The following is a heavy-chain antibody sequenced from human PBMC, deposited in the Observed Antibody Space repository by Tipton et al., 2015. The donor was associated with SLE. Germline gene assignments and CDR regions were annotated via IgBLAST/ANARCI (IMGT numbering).Heavy chain of an antibody. J-gene: IGHJ4*02. Sequence: LRLSCTVSGGSISSGGYYWGWIRQPPGKGLEWIGSIYYSGSTYYNSSLKSRVTISIDTSKNQFSLKLSSVTAADTAVYYCAREYFDISTGYPFDYWGQGTLVTVSS. CDR1: GGSISSGGYY. CDR2: IYYSGST. D-gene: IGHD3-9*01. V-gene: IGHV4-39*02. CDR3: AREYFDISTGYPFDY.